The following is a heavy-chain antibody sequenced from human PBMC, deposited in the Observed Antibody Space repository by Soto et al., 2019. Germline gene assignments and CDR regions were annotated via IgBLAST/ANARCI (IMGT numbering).Heavy chain of an antibody. CDR2: ISYDGSNK. J-gene: IGHJ1*01. V-gene: IGHV3-30-3*01. CDR3: AREPYCGGDCYFQYFQH. D-gene: IGHD2-21*02. Sequence: GLPLRLSCAASGFTFSSYAMHWVRQPPGKGPEWVAVISYDGSNKYYADSVKGRFTISRDNSKNTLYLQMNSLRAEDTAVYYCAREPYCGGDCYFQYFQHWGQGTLVTVSS. CDR1: GFTFSSYA.